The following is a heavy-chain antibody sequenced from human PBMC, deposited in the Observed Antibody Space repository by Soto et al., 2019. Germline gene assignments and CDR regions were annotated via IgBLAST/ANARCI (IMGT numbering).Heavy chain of an antibody. V-gene: IGHV3-23*01. J-gene: IGHJ6*03. Sequence: GGSLRLSCAASGFTFSSYAMSWVRQAPGKGLEWVSAISGSGGSTYYADSVKGRFTISRDNSKNTLYLQMNSLRAEDTAVYYCAKDRPTVTTSSWSYYYMDVWGKGTTVTVSS. CDR3: AKDRPTVTTSSWSYYYMDV. D-gene: IGHD4-4*01. CDR2: ISGSGGST. CDR1: GFTFSSYA.